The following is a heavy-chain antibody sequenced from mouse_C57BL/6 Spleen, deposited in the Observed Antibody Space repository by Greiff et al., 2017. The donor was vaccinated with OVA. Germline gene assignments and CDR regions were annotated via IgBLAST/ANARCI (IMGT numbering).Heavy chain of an antibody. CDR3: ARYGNPYYFDY. Sequence: QVQLKQPGAELVMPGASVKLSCKASGYTFTSYWMHWVKQRPGQGLEWIGEIDPSDSYTNYNQKFKGKSTLTVDKSSSTAYMQLSSLTSEDSAVYYCARYGNPYYFDYWGQGTTLTVSS. J-gene: IGHJ2*01. CDR1: GYTFTSYW. D-gene: IGHD2-1*01. CDR2: IDPSDSYT. V-gene: IGHV1-69*01.